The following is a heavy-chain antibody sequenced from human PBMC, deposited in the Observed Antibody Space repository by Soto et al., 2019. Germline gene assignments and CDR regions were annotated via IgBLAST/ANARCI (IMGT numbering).Heavy chain of an antibody. Sequence: QMQLVPSGPEVKKPGTSVKVSCKASGFTFTSSAMPWVRQARGQRLEWIGWIVVGSRNTNYAQQFQERVTITRDMSTSTAYMELSSLRSEDTAVYYCAAADYDILTGQYGFCDYWGQGPLVTVSS. CDR3: AAADYDILTGQYGFCDY. J-gene: IGHJ4*02. CDR1: GFTFTSSA. CDR2: IVVGSRNT. D-gene: IGHD3-9*01. V-gene: IGHV1-58*02.